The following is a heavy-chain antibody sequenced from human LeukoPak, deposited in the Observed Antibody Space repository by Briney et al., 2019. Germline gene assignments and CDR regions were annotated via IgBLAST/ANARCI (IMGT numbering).Heavy chain of an antibody. D-gene: IGHD2-2*01. J-gene: IGHJ3*02. CDR2: ISGDGGST. CDR3: AKDIEYCSTTSCSLFDDAFDI. Sequence: PGGSLRLSCAASGFTFDDYAIHWVRQAPGKGLEWVSLISGDGGSTYYADSVSGRFTISRDNSKDSLYLQMNRLRTEDTALYFCAKDIEYCSTTSCSLFDDAFDIWGQGTMVTVSS. V-gene: IGHV3-43*02. CDR1: GFTFDDYA.